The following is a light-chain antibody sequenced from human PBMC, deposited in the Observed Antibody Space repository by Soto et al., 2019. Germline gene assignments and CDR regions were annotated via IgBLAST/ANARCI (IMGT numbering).Light chain of an antibody. CDR2: DAS. J-gene: IGKJ1*01. Sequence: VLTQSPATLSVSPGERATLSCRASQSVSSYLAWYQQKPGQAPRLLIYDASNRATGIPTRFSGSGSGTEFTLTISSLQSEDFAVYYCQQYYNWLTWTFGQGTKVDIK. CDR3: QQYYNWLTWT. CDR1: QSVSSY. V-gene: IGKV3-15*01.